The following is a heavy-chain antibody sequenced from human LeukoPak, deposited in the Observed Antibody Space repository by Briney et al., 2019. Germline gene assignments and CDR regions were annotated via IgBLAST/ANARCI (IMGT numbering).Heavy chain of an antibody. CDR1: GGSISTYY. J-gene: IGHJ3*02. CDR2: IHNSGST. Sequence: SETLSLTCTVSGGSISTYYWSWIRQPPGKGLEWIGYIHNSGSTNYNPSLKSRVTISVDTSKNQFSLKLSSVTAADTAVYYCARVRRYYDSSGYYYYAFDIWGQGAMVTVSS. V-gene: IGHV4-59*08. CDR3: ARVRRYYDSSGYYYYAFDI. D-gene: IGHD3-22*01.